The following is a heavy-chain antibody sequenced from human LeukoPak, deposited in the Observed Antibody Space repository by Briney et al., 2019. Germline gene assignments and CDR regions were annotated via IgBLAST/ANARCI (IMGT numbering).Heavy chain of an antibody. D-gene: IGHD6-6*01. J-gene: IGHJ4*02. V-gene: IGHV5-51*01. Sequence: GESLKISCKGSGYSFTSYWIGWVRQMPGKGLEWMGIIYPGDSDTRYSPSFQGQVTISADKSISTAYLQWSSLRASDTAIYYCARRALYSTSKNPYYFDDWGQGTLVTVSS. CDR3: ARRALYSTSKNPYYFDD. CDR2: IYPGDSDT. CDR1: GYSFTSYW.